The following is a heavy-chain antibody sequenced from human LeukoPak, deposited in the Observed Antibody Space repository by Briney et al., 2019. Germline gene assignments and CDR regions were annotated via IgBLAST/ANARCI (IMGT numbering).Heavy chain of an antibody. J-gene: IGHJ4*02. Sequence: PSETPSLTCTVSGGSISSSSYYWGWIRQPPGKGLEWIGSIYYSGSTYYNPSLKSRVTISVDTSKNQFSLKLSSVTAADTAVYYCARRATMVRGVSNFDYWGQGTLVTVSS. CDR3: ARRATMVRGVSNFDY. D-gene: IGHD3-10*01. V-gene: IGHV4-39*01. CDR1: GGSISSSSYY. CDR2: IYYSGST.